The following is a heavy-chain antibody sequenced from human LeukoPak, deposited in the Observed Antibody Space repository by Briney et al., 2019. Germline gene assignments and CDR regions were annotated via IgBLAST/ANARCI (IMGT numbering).Heavy chain of an antibody. Sequence: PGGSLRLSCAASGFTFTTHWMHWVRHTPGKGLVWVSRIDYDGSGTSYADSVKGRFTISRDNAQNMVYLQMNSLRVEDTAVYYCARNPREYGDYSWYLDLWGRGTLVSVSS. V-gene: IGHV3-74*01. CDR3: ARNPREYGDYSWYLDL. J-gene: IGHJ2*01. CDR2: IDYDGSGT. D-gene: IGHD4-11*01. CDR1: GFTFTTHW.